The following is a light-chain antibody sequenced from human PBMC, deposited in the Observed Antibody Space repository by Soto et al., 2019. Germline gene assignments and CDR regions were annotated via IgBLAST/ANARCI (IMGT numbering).Light chain of an antibody. J-gene: IGLJ2*01. Sequence: QSALTQPRSVSGSPGQSVTISCTGTSSDVGAYNYVSWYQQYPGKAPKLMIYDVSKRPSGVPDRFSGSKSGNTASLTISGLQAEDEADYYCCSYAGLFGGGTKVTAL. CDR2: DVS. CDR3: CSYAGL. CDR1: SSDVGAYNY. V-gene: IGLV2-11*01.